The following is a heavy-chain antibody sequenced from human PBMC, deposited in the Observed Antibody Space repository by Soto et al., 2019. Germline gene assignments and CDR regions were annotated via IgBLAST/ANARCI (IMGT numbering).Heavy chain of an antibody. J-gene: IGHJ3*02. CDR2: IIPILGIA. D-gene: IGHD5-12*01. Sequence: QVQLVQSGAEVKKPGSSVKVSCKASGGTVSSYTISWVRQAPGQGLEWMGRIIPILGIANYAQKFQGRVTITADKSTSTAYMELSSLRSEDTAVYYCARGLEMAPFAFDIWGQGTMVTVSS. V-gene: IGHV1-69*02. CDR1: GGTVSSYT. CDR3: ARGLEMAPFAFDI.